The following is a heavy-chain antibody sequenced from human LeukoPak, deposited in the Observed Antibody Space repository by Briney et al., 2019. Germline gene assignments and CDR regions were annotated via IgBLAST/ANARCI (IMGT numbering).Heavy chain of an antibody. CDR2: INHSGST. CDR1: GGSFSGYY. CDR3: ARGGGVVVVPAASFDY. D-gene: IGHD2-2*01. J-gene: IGHJ4*02. V-gene: IGHV4-34*01. Sequence: SETLSLTCAVYGGSFSGYYWSWIRQPPGKGLGWIGEINHSGSTNYNPSLKSRVTISVDTSKNQFSLKLSSVTAADTAVYYCARGGGVVVVPAASFDYWGQGTLVTVSS.